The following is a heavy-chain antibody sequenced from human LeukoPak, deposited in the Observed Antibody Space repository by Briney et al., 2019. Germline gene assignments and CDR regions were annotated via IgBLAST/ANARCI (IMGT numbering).Heavy chain of an antibody. V-gene: IGHV3-43*01. D-gene: IGHD3-10*02. CDR1: GFNFDRYT. CDR2: AGWAGGTT. Sequence: GGSLRLSCAASGFNFDRYTIHWVRQAPGKGLEWVSLAGWAGGTTFYSDSVRGRFTISRDSGRKSVYLQMNSLTTDDTAFYFCAKELDTMFFDYWGQGALVTVSS. J-gene: IGHJ4*02. CDR3: AKELDTMFFDY.